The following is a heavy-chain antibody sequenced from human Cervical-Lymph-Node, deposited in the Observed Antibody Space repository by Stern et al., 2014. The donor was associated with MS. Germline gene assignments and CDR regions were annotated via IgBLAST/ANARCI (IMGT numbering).Heavy chain of an antibody. D-gene: IGHD4-17*01. Sequence: EVQLVESGGGLVQPGRSLRLSCAASGFTFDDYAMHWVRQAPGKGLEWVSGISWNSGSIGYADSVKGRFTISRDNAKNFLYLQMNSLRAEDTALYYCAKDIYGEVSWGQGTLVTVSS. V-gene: IGHV3-9*01. CDR1: GFTFDDYA. CDR2: ISWNSGSI. CDR3: AKDIYGEVS. J-gene: IGHJ4*02.